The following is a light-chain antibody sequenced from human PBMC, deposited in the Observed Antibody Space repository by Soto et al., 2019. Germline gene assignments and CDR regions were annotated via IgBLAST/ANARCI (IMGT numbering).Light chain of an antibody. CDR3: SSYTSSSTL. V-gene: IGLV2-14*01. J-gene: IGLJ1*01. CDR2: AVT. Sequence: QSVLTQPASVSGSPGQSITNSCTGTSSDVGGYNYVSWYQQHPGKAPKLMIYAVTDRPSGVSSRFSGSKSGNTASLTISGLQAEDEADYYCSSYTSSSTLFGTGTKLTVL. CDR1: SSDVGGYNY.